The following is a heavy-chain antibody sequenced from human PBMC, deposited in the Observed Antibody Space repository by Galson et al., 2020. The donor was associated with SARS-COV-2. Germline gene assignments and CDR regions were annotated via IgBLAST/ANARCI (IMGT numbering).Heavy chain of an antibody. Sequence: GGSLRLSCAASGFTFSSYWMHWVRQAPGKGLVWVSRIYSEGSSTSYAESVKCRFTISGDNAKNTLYLQMNSLTAEDTAVYYCARGDMGNDYFDYWGQGTLVTVSS. CDR3: ARGDMGNDYFDY. V-gene: IGHV3-74*01. J-gene: IGHJ4*02. CDR1: GFTFSSYW. D-gene: IGHD7-27*01. CDR2: IYSEGSST.